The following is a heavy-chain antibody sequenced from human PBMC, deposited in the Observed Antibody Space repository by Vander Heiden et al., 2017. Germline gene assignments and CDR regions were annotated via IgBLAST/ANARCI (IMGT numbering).Heavy chain of an antibody. Sequence: QITLKESGPTLVKPTQTLTLTCTLSGFSLPPSGVGVGWIRQPPGKALEWLALIYWDDDRRYSPSLKSRLTITKDTSKNQVVLTMTNLDPVDTATYYCAHRVLVAATRGPFDYWGQGTLVTVSS. CDR3: AHRVLVAATRGPFDY. CDR1: GFSLPPSGVG. J-gene: IGHJ4*02. CDR2: IYWDDDR. D-gene: IGHD1-26*01. V-gene: IGHV2-5*02.